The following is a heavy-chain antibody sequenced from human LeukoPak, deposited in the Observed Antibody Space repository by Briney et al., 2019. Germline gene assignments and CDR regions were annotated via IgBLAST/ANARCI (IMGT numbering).Heavy chain of an antibody. D-gene: IGHD6-19*01. Sequence: SETLSLTCTVSGGSISSYYWSWIRQPPGKGLEWIGYIYYSGSTNYNPSLKSRVTISVDTSKNQFSLKLSSMTAADTAVYYCARQPYSSGWANWFDPWGQGTLVTVSS. J-gene: IGHJ5*02. CDR3: ARQPYSSGWANWFDP. V-gene: IGHV4-59*01. CDR2: IYYSGST. CDR1: GGSISSYY.